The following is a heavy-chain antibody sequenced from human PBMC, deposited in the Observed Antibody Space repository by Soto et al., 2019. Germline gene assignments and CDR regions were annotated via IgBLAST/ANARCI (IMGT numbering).Heavy chain of an antibody. D-gene: IGHD1-1*01. CDR1: GYKFIGYW. Sequence: EVQLVQSGAEVKKPGESLTISCKGSGYKFIGYWISWVRQMPGKGLEWVGRIDPSDSYTSYSPSFQGHVTISVDKSISTAYLQWRSLQASDTAKYYCVRHGNGTPSYFDFWGRGTLFPVSS. CDR3: VRHGNGTPSYFDF. J-gene: IGHJ4*02. V-gene: IGHV5-10-1*03. CDR2: IDPSDSYT.